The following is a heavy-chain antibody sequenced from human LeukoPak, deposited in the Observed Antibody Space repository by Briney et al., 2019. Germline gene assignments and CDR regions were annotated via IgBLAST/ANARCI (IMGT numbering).Heavy chain of an antibody. CDR1: GGTFNNSA. V-gene: IGHV1-69*05. J-gene: IGHJ4*02. CDR2: IMPLFGTA. D-gene: IGHD1-26*01. CDR3: ARAYSGSYDFDY. Sequence: EASVKVSCKTSGGTFNNSAISWVRQAPGQGLEWLGGIMPLFGTAGYAQKFQGRVTITKDESTRTVYLELTSLTSDDTAVYYCARAYSGSYDFDYWGQGTLVTVSS.